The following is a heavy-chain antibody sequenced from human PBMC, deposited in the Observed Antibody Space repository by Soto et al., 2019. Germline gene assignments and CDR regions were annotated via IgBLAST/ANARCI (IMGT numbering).Heavy chain of an antibody. CDR3: AKCRSVSCSRSGMEV. CDR1: GFNFNIYA. CDR2: ISDDGTGT. D-gene: IGHD2-2*01. Sequence: EVQLWESGGGLVQPGGSLRLSCAAAGFNFNIYAMSWVRQAPGKGLEWVSAISDDGTGTAYVNSVKGRFTSSRDNSQYTMYLHMARLRPDDKAEYCCAKCRSVSCSRSGMEVWGQGTTVTVSS. J-gene: IGHJ6*02. V-gene: IGHV3-23*01.